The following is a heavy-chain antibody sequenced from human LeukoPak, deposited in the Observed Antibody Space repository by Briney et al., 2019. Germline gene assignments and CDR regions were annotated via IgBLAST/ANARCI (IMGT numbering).Heavy chain of an antibody. D-gene: IGHD3-22*01. J-gene: IGHJ4*02. CDR3: ARYYYDSSGYSTADTDY. CDR2: IYHSGST. CDR1: GYSISSGYY. Sequence: PSETLSLTCAVSGYSISSGYYWGWIRQPPGKGLEWIGSIYHSGSTYYNPSLKSRVTISVDTSTNQFSLKLSSVTAADTAVYYCARYYYDSSGYSTADTDYWGQGTLVTVSS. V-gene: IGHV4-38-2*01.